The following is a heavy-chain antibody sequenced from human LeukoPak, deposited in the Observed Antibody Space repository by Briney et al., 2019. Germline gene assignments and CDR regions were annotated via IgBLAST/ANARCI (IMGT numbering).Heavy chain of an antibody. V-gene: IGHV3-7*01. D-gene: IGHD3-22*01. CDR3: ARDRNYYDSSGYYAITWYYFDY. J-gene: IGHJ4*02. CDR2: IKQDGSEK. CDR1: GFTFSSYW. Sequence: GGSLRLSCAASGFTFSSYWMSWVRQAPGKGLEWVANIKQDGSEKYYVDSVKGRFTISRDNAKNSLYLQMNSLRAEDTAVYYCARDRNYYDSSGYYAITWYYFDYWGQGTLVTVSS.